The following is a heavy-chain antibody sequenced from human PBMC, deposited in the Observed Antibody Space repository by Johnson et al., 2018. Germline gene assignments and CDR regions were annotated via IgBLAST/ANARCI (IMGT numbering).Heavy chain of an antibody. CDR1: GFTFSSYG. CDR3: AKHHSLPMTSTYFQY. V-gene: IGHV3-30*18. J-gene: IGHJ1*01. CDR2: ISNDGSNI. Sequence: QVQLVESGGGVVQPGRSLRLSCAASGFTFSSYGIHWVRQAPDKGLEWVAVISNDGSNIIYGDSVQGRFTISRDNSKNTLYVQMKSLRAEDTAVYYCAKHHSLPMTSTYFQYWGQGTLVTVSS. D-gene: IGHD3-22*01.